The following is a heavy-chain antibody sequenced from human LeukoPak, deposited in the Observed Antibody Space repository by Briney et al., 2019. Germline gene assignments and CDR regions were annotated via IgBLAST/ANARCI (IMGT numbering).Heavy chain of an antibody. Sequence: GRSLRLSCAASGFTFSSYGMHWVRQAPGKGLEWVAVIPYDGSNKYYADSVKGRFTISRDNSKNTLYLQMNSLRAEDTAVYYCAKDLNYGSGSYYNSWGQGTLVTVSS. V-gene: IGHV3-30*18. D-gene: IGHD3-10*01. CDR1: GFTFSSYG. CDR2: IPYDGSNK. J-gene: IGHJ4*02. CDR3: AKDLNYGSGSYYNS.